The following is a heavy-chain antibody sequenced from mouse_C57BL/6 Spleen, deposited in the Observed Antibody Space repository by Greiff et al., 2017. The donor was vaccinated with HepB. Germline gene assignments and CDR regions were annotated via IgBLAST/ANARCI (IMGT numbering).Heavy chain of an antibody. CDR1: GYTFTSYW. D-gene: IGHD4-1*01. Sequence: QVQLQQPGAELVKPGASVKMSCKASGYTFTSYWITWVKQRPGQGLEWIGDIYPGRGSTNYNEKLKSKATLTVDTSSSTAYMQLSSLTSEDSAVYYCARSNWDEVLFAYWGQGTLVTVSA. CDR3: ARSNWDEVLFAY. CDR2: IYPGRGST. J-gene: IGHJ3*01. V-gene: IGHV1-55*01.